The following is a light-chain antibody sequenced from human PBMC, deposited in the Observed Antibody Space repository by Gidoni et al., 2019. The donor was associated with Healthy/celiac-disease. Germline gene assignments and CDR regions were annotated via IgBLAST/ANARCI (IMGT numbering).Light chain of an antibody. CDR2: AAS. V-gene: IGKV1-39*01. Sequence: DSQMSQSPSSLSPSVGDRVTITCRASQSISSYLNCYQQKPGKAPKLLIYAASSLQSGVPSRFSGSGSGTDFTLTISSLEPEDFATYYCQQSYSTPPTFXGXTKVEIK. CDR1: QSISSY. CDR3: QQSYSTPPT. J-gene: IGKJ4*01.